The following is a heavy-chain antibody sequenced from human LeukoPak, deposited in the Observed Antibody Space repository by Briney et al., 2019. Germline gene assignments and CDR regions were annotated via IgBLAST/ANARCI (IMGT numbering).Heavy chain of an antibody. CDR3: AKDPQVGATRGYYFDY. CDR2: ISYDGSNK. Sequence: PGGSLRLSCAASEFTFNSYGMHWVRQAPGKGLEWVAVISYDGSNKYYEDSVKGRFTISRDNSKNTLYLQMNSLRTEDTAVYYCAKDPQVGATRGYYFDYWGQGTLVTVSS. V-gene: IGHV3-30*18. CDR1: EFTFNSYG. J-gene: IGHJ4*02. D-gene: IGHD1-26*01.